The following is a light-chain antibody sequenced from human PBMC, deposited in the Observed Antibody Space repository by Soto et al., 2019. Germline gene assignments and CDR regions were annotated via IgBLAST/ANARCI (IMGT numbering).Light chain of an antibody. CDR2: AAS. CDR1: QSISSY. CDR3: QQYNSYLIT. J-gene: IGKJ5*01. V-gene: IGKV1-39*01. Sequence: DIQMTQSPSSLSASVGDRVTITCRPSQSISSYLNWYQWKPGKAPKLLIYAASSLQSGVPSRFSGSGSGTEFTLTINRLQPDDFETYYCQQYNSYLITFGQGTRLEIK.